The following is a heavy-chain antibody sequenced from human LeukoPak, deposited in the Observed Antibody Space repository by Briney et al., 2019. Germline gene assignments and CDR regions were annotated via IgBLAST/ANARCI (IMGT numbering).Heavy chain of an antibody. D-gene: IGHD3-10*01. J-gene: IGHJ4*02. CDR2: IYHSGST. CDR1: GGSISSGGYS. Sequence: SETLSLTCAVSGGSISSGGYSWSWIRQPPGKGLEWIGYIYHSGSTYYNPSLKSRVTISVDRSKNQFSLKLSSVTAADTAVYYCARVKSITMVRGVRPPDYWGQGTLVTVSS. CDR3: ARVKSITMVRGVRPPDY. V-gene: IGHV4-30-2*01.